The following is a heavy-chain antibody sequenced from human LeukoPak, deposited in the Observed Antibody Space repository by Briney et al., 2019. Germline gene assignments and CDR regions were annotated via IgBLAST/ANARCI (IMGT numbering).Heavy chain of an antibody. V-gene: IGHV4-59*08. CDR1: GTSLTTYF. D-gene: IGHD5-18*01. J-gene: IGHJ4*02. Sequence: SETLSLTCTVSGTSLTTYFWSWIRQPPGKGLEWIGYIYYSGNTNDNPSLKSRVTISLDTSKNQLSLKLSSVTAADTAVYYCARHGISAYSYATFDYWGQGTLVTVSS. CDR2: IYYSGNT. CDR3: ARHGISAYSYATFDY.